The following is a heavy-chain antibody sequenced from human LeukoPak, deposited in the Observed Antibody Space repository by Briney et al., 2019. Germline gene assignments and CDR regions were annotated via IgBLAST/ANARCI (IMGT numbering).Heavy chain of an antibody. CDR1: GFTVSSNY. J-gene: IGHJ4*02. V-gene: IGHV3-7*01. CDR2: INQDGSQK. Sequence: GGSLRLSCAASGFTVSSNYMSWVRQAPGKGLEWVANINQDGSQKYYVDSVKGRFTISRDNAKNSLYLQMNSLRAEDTAVYYCVRTDSSGSRANWGQGTLVTVSS. D-gene: IGHD3-22*01. CDR3: VRTDSSGSRAN.